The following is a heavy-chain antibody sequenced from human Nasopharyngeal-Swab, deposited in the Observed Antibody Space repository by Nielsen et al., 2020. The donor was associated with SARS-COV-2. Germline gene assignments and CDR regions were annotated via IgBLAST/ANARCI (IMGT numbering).Heavy chain of an antibody. CDR1: GYTFTDYY. J-gene: IGHJ4*02. V-gene: IGHV1-2*06. CDR3: ARNYYDSSERGPFDY. Sequence: ASVKVSCKASGYTFTDYYMHWVRQAPGQGLEWMGRINPNSGGTNYAQKFQGRVTMTRDTSISTAYMELSRLRSDDTAVYYCARNYYDSSERGPFDYWGQGTLVTVSS. D-gene: IGHD3-22*01. CDR2: INPNSGGT.